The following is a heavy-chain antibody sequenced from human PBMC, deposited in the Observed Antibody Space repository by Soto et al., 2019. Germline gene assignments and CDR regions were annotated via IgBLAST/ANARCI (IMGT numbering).Heavy chain of an antibody. D-gene: IGHD5-12*01. J-gene: IGHJ4*02. CDR2: ISSDGTSS. Sequence: HPGGSLRLSCVASGFTFEDYTMHWVRQAPGKGLEWVSLISSDGTSSYYADSLKGRFTISRDNSKNSLFLQMNNLRTEDTALYYCAKDASGYDMAFDHWGQGALVTSPQ. CDR1: GFTFEDYT. V-gene: IGHV3-43*01. CDR3: AKDASGYDMAFDH.